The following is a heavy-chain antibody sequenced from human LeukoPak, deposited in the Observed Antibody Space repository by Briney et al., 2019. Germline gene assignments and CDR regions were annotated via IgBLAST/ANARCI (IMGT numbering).Heavy chain of an antibody. CDR3: ARGGKQQRIAARLGGWFDP. J-gene: IGHJ5*02. CDR2: INHSGST. V-gene: IGHV4-34*01. D-gene: IGHD6-6*01. CDR1: GGSFSGYY. Sequence: PSETLSLTCAVYGGSFSGYYWSWIRQPPGKGLEWIGEINHSGSTNYNPSLKSRVTISVDTSKNQFSLKLSSVTAADTAVYYCARGGKQQRIAARLGGWFDPWGQGTLVTVSS.